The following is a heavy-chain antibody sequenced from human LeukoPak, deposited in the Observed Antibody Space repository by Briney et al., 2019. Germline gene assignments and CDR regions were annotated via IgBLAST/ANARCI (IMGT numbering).Heavy chain of an antibody. CDR2: IYHTGST. D-gene: IGHD3-3*01. CDR3: ARDWSLDY. V-gene: IGHV4-31*03. Sequence: SETLSLTCTVSGGSIRSGGYYWSWIRQHPXRGLEWIGYIYHTGSTSYRPSLKSRVTISVDTSKNQFSLKLSSVTAADTAVYYCARDWSLDYWGQGTLVTVSS. CDR1: GGSIRSGGYY. J-gene: IGHJ4*02.